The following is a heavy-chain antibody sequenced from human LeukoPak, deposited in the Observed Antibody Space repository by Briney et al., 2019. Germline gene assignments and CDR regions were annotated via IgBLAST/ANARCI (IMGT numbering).Heavy chain of an antibody. Sequence: ASVKVSCKASGYTFTSYGISWVRQAPGQGLEWMGWISAYNGNTNYAQKLQGRVTMTTDTSATTAYMELRSLRSDDTAVYYCARGAEAETSPLDFWGQGTLVIVS. V-gene: IGHV1-18*01. CDR2: ISAYNGNT. CDR3: ARGAEAETSPLDF. J-gene: IGHJ4*02. CDR1: GYTFTSYG. D-gene: IGHD6-13*01.